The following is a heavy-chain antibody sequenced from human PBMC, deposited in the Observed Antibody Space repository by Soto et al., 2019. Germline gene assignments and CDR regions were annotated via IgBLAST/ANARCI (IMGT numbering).Heavy chain of an antibody. V-gene: IGHV4-39*01. D-gene: IGHD3-10*01. CDR3: ARRPLVRGIIPYYFDS. CDR2: IYYSGSA. CDR1: GGSINNSSFY. J-gene: IGHJ4*02. Sequence: QLQLQESGPGLVKPSETLSLTCTVSGGSINNSSFYWGWVRQPPGKRLEWIGSIYYSGSAYYNPSLKGRLTIAVDTSKNQFSRNLSSVTAADTAVYFCARRPLVRGIIPYYFDSWGQGTLVTVSS.